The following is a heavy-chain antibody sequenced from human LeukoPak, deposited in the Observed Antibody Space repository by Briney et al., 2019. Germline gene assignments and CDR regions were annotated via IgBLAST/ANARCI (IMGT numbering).Heavy chain of an antibody. J-gene: IGHJ4*02. CDR1: GFTFSDYD. V-gene: IGHV3-21*06. CDR2: ISGRSSHM. Sequence: GGSLRLSCTASGFTFSDYDMNWVRLAPGKGLEWVSSISGRSSHMYYTDSAKGRFTISRDNAKNSLYLQMNSLRAEDTAVYYCARAFPPLRTSAAGDFWGQGTLVTLSS. D-gene: IGHD6-25*01. CDR3: ARAFPPLRTSAAGDF.